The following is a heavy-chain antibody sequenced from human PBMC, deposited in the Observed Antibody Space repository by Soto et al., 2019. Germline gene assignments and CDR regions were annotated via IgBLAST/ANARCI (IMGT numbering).Heavy chain of an antibody. V-gene: IGHV4-59*12. Sequence: LGTRSPTPPVSGGSIRCFFWSWVRAPPGKGLEWIGYIYYSGSTNYNPSLKSRVTISVDTSKNQFSLQLNSVTPEDTAVYYCAKEGGNHYYYYAMDVWGQGTTVTVSS. D-gene: IGHD1-26*01. CDR1: GGSIRCFF. CDR3: AKEGGNHYYYYAMDV. CDR2: IYYSGST. J-gene: IGHJ6*02.